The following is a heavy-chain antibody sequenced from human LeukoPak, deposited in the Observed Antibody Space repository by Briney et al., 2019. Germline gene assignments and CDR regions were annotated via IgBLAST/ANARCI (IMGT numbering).Heavy chain of an antibody. V-gene: IGHV3-30*02. CDR1: GFTFSNYG. Sequence: GGSLRLSCAASGFTFSNYGMHWVRQAPGRGLEWVTFIQYDGSKKYYADSVKGRFTISRDNSKNTLYLEMNSLRAEDTAVYYCAKDIGSYYDYWGQGILVTVSS. J-gene: IGHJ4*02. CDR3: AKDIGSYYDY. CDR2: IQYDGSKK. D-gene: IGHD3-10*01.